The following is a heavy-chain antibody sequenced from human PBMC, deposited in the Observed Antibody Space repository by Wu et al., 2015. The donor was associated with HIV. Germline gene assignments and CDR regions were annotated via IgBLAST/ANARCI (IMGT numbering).Heavy chain of an antibody. D-gene: IGHD4-23*01. V-gene: IGHV1-69*05. CDR2: IIPIFGTA. CDR1: GGTFSSYA. Sequence: QVQLVQSGAEVKKPGSSVKVSCKASGGTFSSYAISWVRQAPGQGLEWMGRIIPIFGTANYAQKFQGRVTMTRDTSISTAYMELSRLRSDDTAVYYCARKGYYGGNCFDYWGQGTLVTVSS. CDR3: ARKGYYGGNCFDY. J-gene: IGHJ4*02.